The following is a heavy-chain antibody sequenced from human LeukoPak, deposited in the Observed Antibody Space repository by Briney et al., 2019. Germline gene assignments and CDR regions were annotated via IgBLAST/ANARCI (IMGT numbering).Heavy chain of an antibody. CDR3: ARAGGYSYGYYVY. D-gene: IGHD5-18*01. CDR1: GGSISSGDYY. J-gene: IGHJ4*02. Sequence: SQTLSLTCTVSGGSISSGDYYWSWIRQPPGKGLEWIGYIYYSGSTDYNPSLKSRVTISVDTSKNQFSLKLSSVTAADTAVYYCARAGGYSYGYYVYWGQGTLVTVSS. CDR2: IYYSGST. V-gene: IGHV4-30-4*01.